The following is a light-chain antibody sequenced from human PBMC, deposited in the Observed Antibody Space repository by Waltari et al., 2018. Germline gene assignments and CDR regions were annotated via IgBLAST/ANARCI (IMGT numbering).Light chain of an antibody. V-gene: IGKV1-12*01. CDR1: QGITSD. Sequence: DIQMTQSPSSVSASVGDRVTITCRASQGITSDLAWYQHKPGKAPKLRIYAASYLQSGVPSRFSGSGSGTYFTLTISSLQPEDFGIYYCQQANSFPLTFGGGTKVEIK. CDR3: QQANSFPLT. J-gene: IGKJ4*01. CDR2: AAS.